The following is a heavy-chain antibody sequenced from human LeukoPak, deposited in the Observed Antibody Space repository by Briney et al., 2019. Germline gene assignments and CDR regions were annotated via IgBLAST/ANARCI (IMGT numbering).Heavy chain of an antibody. CDR1: GFTFGDYA. CDR3: TRDFPVLRYFDWPPAFDI. V-gene: IGHV3-49*03. D-gene: IGHD3-9*01. J-gene: IGHJ3*02. CDR2: IRSKAYGGTT. Sequence: GSLRLSCTASGFTFGDYAMSWFRQAPGKGLEWVGFIRSKAYGGTTEYAASVKGRFTISRDDSKSIAYLQMNSLKTEDTAVYYCTRDFPVLRYFDWPPAFDIWGQGTMVTVSS.